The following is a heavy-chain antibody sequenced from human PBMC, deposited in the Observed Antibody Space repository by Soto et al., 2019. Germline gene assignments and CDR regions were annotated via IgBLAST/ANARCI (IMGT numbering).Heavy chain of an antibody. CDR2: IWYDGSNK. CDR3: AKLWANDYGDYDFNYYSMDV. Sequence: GGSLRLSCAASGFTFSSYGMHWVRQAPGKGLEWVAVIWYDGSNKYYADSVKGRFTISRDNSKNTLYLQMNSLRAEDTAVYYCAKLWANDYGDYDFNYYSMDVWGKGTTVTVSS. CDR1: GFTFSSYG. J-gene: IGHJ6*03. D-gene: IGHD4-17*01. V-gene: IGHV3-30*02.